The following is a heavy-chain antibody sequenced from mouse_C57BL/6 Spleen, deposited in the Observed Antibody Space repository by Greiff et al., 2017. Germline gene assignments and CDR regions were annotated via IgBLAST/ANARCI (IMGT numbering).Heavy chain of an antibody. V-gene: IGHV1-52*01. J-gene: IGHJ2*01. CDR2: IDPYDSET. Sequence: QVQLQQPGAELVRPGSSVKLSCKASGYTFTSYWMHWVKQSPIQGLEWIGNIDPYDSETHYNQKFKDKATLTVDKSSSTAYMQLSSLTSEDSAVYYCASVYYGNYPHYWGQGTTLTVSS. D-gene: IGHD2-1*01. CDR1: GYTFTSYW. CDR3: ASVYYGNYPHY.